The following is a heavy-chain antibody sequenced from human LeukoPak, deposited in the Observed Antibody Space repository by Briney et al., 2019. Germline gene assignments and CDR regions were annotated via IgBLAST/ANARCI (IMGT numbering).Heavy chain of an antibody. CDR2: SSTYNGNT. J-gene: IGHJ4*02. CDR1: GYTFTSYG. CDR3: ARDKNWSFDY. Sequence: ASVKVSFKASGYTFTSYGISGVRQAPGQGLEGMGWSSTYNGNTNYSQKFQGRVTITSDTSTRTAYMELRSLRSDDTAVYYCARDKNWSFDYWGQGTLVTVSS. V-gene: IGHV1-18*01. D-gene: IGHD1-1*01.